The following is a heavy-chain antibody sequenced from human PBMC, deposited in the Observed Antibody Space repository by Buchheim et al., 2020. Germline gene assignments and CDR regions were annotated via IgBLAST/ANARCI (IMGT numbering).Heavy chain of an antibody. J-gene: IGHJ5*02. CDR3: ARGGGYYDFWSGYPNNPWFDP. D-gene: IGHD3-3*01. V-gene: IGHV4-31*03. CDR2: IYYSGST. CDR1: GGSISSGGYY. Sequence: QVQLQESGPGLVKPSQTLSLTCTVSGGSISSGGYYWSWIRQHPGKGLEWIGYIYYSGSTYYNPSLKSRVTIYVDTFKNQFSLKLSSVTAADTAVYYCARGGGYYDFWSGYPNNPWFDPWGQGTL.